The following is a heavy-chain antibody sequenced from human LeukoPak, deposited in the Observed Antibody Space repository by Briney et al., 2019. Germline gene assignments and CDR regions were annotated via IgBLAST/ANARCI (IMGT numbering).Heavy chain of an antibody. CDR1: GYTFTGYY. D-gene: IGHD6-6*01. J-gene: IGHJ6*03. Sequence: VASVKVSCKASGYTFTGYYMHWVRQAPGQGLEWMGWINPNSGGTNYAQKFQGRVTMTRDTSISTAYMELSRLRSDDTAVYYCARFIAARPWGSPYYYYYMDVWGTGTTVTVSS. CDR3: ARFIAARPWGSPYYYYYMDV. V-gene: IGHV1-2*02. CDR2: INPNSGGT.